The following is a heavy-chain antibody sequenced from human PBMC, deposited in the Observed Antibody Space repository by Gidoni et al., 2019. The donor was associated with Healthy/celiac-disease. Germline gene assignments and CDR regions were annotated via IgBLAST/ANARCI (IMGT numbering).Heavy chain of an antibody. Sequence: EVQLWESGAGLVQPGGSLRRYCADSGFTFIRYAMSWVRRAPGKGLEWVSAISGSCGSTYYAYSVKGRFISSRDNSKNTLYLQMNSLRAEDTAVYYCAKGGWYLDLRGLVWFDPWGQGTLVTVSS. CDR2: ISGSCGST. D-gene: IGHD6-19*01. J-gene: IGHJ5*02. V-gene: IGHV3-23*01. CDR3: AKGGWYLDLRGLVWFDP. CDR1: GFTFIRYA.